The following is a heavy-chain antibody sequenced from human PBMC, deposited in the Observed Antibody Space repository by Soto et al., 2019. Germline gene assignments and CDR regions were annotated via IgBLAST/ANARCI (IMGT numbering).Heavy chain of an antibody. V-gene: IGHV4-4*02. CDR3: PIREAVTSVEC. Sequence: SETISFTSAVSRGSFTSNNWWVSVRQPPGQGLAWIGEIYQTGSTKYNRSLKGRVTISRDKSENQFSLKVNSLTAGDPAVYYWPIREAVTSVECGGHGTLVTVSS. D-gene: IGHD1-1*01. CDR1: RGSFTSNNW. J-gene: IGHJ4*01. CDR2: IYQTGST.